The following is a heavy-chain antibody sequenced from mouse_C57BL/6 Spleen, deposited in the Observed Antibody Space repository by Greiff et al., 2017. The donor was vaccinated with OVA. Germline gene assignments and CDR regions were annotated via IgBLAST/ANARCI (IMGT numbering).Heavy chain of an antibody. D-gene: IGHD1-1*01. Sequence: VQLQQSGPELVKPGASVKIPCKASGYTFTDYNMDWVKQSPGKSLEWIGDINPNNGGTIYNQKFTGKATLTVDKSYSTAYMELRSLTSEDTAVDYFARGVLYRSSSFDVWGTGTTVTVSS. CDR3: ARGVLYRSSSFDV. CDR1: GYTFTDYN. V-gene: IGHV1-18*01. CDR2: INPNNGGT. J-gene: IGHJ1*03.